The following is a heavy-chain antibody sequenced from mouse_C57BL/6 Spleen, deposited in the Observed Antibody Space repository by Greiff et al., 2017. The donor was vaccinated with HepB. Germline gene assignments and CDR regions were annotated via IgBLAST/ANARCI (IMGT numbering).Heavy chain of an antibody. CDR1: GYTFTSYT. J-gene: IGHJ4*01. CDR3: ARGEYYAMDY. Sequence: VQLQQSGAELARPGASVKMSCKASGYTFTSYTMHWVKQRPGQGLEWIGYINPSSGYTKYNQKFKDKATLTADKSSSTAYMQLSSLTSEDSAVYYCARGEYYAMDYWGQGTSVTFSS. V-gene: IGHV1-4*01. CDR2: INPSSGYT.